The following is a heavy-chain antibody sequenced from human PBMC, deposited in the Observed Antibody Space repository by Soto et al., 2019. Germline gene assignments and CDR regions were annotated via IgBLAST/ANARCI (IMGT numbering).Heavy chain of an antibody. CDR1: GFTFSSYD. CDR3: ARVLAAASTYYYGMDV. Sequence: GGSLRLACAASGFTFSSYDMHWVRQATGKGLEWVSAIGTAGDTYYPGSVKGRFTISRENAKNSLYLQMNSLRAEDTAVYYCARVLAAASTYYYGMDVWGQGT. J-gene: IGHJ6*02. CDR2: IGTAGDT. V-gene: IGHV3-13*01. D-gene: IGHD6-13*01.